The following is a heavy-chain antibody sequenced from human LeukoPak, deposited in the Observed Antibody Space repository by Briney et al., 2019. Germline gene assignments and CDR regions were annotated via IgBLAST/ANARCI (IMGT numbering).Heavy chain of an antibody. CDR2: IYHSGST. CDR1: GGSISSSNW. D-gene: IGHD3-10*01. Sequence: SETLSLTCAVSGGSISSSNWWSWVRQPPGKGLEWIGEIYHSGSTNYNPSLKSRVTISVDKSKNQFSLKLSSVTAADTAMYYCARVIVMVRGVIQSHYFDYWGQGTLVTVSS. J-gene: IGHJ4*02. CDR3: ARVIVMVRGVIQSHYFDY. V-gene: IGHV4-4*02.